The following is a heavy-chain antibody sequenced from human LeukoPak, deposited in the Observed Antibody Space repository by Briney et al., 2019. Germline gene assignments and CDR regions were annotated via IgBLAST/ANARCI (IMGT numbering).Heavy chain of an antibody. V-gene: IGHV1-46*01. CDR3: ARDRSSYGMDV. CDR2: INPSGGST. CDR1: GYTFTSYY. J-gene: IGHJ6*02. Sequence: ASVKVSRKASGYTFTSYYMHWVRQAPGQGLEWMGIINPSGGSTSYAQKFQGRVTITADESTSTAYMELSSLRSEDTAVYYCARDRSSYGMDVWGQGTTVTVSS.